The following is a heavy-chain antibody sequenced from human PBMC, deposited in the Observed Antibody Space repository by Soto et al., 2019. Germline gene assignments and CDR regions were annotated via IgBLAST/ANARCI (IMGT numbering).Heavy chain of an antibody. CDR1: GGSISSSSYY. J-gene: IGHJ6*02. CDR2: IYYSVST. Sequence: SETLSLPCTVSGGSISSSSYYWGWIRQPPGKGLDWIGSIYYSVSTYYNPSLKSRVTISVDTSKNTLYLQMDSLRDEDTAVYYCARIDCTGGNCKPYYHYGMDVWGQGTTVTVSS. V-gene: IGHV4-39*01. CDR3: ARIDCTGGNCKPYYHYGMDV. D-gene: IGHD2-15*01.